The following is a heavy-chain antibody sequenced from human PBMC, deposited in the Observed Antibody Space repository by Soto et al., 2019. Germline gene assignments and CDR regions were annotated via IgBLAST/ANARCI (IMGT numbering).Heavy chain of an antibody. CDR3: AHRRFAKYSSLPADFDY. D-gene: IGHD6-6*01. Sequence: SGPTLVNPTQTLTLTCTFSGFSLNSSGVGVGWIRQPPGKAPEWLALIYWNDEMHYSPSLKSRLTITEDASKHRVVLTVTNMDPVDTATYYCAHRRFAKYSSLPADFDYWGQGILVTVSS. CDR1: GFSLNSSGVG. J-gene: IGHJ4*02. CDR2: IYWNDEM. V-gene: IGHV2-5*01.